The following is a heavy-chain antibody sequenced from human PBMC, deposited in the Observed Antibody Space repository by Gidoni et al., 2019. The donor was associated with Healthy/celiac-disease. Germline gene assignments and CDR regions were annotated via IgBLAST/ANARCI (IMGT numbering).Heavy chain of an antibody. J-gene: IGHJ6*03. CDR1: GFTFSTAW. CDR3: TTGPYYYYMDV. Sequence: EVQLVASGGGLVTPGGSLSLSCAASGFTFSTAWMSWVRQAPGKGLEWVGRMKSKNEGGKTDYAAPVKGRFTISRDDSKNTLYLQMNSLKTEDTAVYYCTTGPYYYYMDVWGKGTTVTVSS. CDR2: MKSKNEGGKT. V-gene: IGHV3-15*01.